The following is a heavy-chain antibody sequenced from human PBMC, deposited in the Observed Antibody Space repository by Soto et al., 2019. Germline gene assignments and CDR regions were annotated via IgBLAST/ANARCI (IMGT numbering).Heavy chain of an antibody. CDR3: ARATKVSGSSQTRPDF. J-gene: IGHJ4*02. CDR1: SGSFSWYY. Sequence: SETLSLTWSIYSGSFSWYYWSWIRQPPGKGLEWIGEISQSGNTNYSPSLKSRVSISIDTSKKQFSLNLASVSAADTAVYYCARATKVSGSSQTRPDFWGQGTLVTVSS. D-gene: IGHD6-6*01. V-gene: IGHV4-34*01. CDR2: ISQSGNT.